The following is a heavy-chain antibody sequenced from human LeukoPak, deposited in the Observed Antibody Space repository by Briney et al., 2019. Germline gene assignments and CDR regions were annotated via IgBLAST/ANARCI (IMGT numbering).Heavy chain of an antibody. J-gene: IGHJ3*02. CDR1: GFTFSSYS. V-gene: IGHV3-53*01. D-gene: IGHD3-22*01. CDR3: ATHYYDSSGYYYDHAFDI. Sequence: TGGSLRLSCAASGFTFSSYSMNWVRQAPGKGLEWVSVMYSGGSTYYADSVTGRFTISRDNSKNALYLQMNNLRAEDTAVYYCATHYYDSSGYYYDHAFDIWGQGTMVTVSS. CDR2: MYSGGST.